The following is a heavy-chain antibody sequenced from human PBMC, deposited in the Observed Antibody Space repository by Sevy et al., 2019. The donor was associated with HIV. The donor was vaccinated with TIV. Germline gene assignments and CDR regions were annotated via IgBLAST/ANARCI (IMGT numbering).Heavy chain of an antibody. CDR1: GFTLSDYY. Sequence: GGSLRLSCAASGFTLSDYYMSWIRQAPGKGLEWVSYISGSGSDLYYADSGKGGFSVSRYNAKNELYLQMNSLRAKDTAVYDCARDHGKDGGLGDYYYFAMDVWGQGTTVTVSS. D-gene: IGHD4-17*01. CDR3: ARDHGKDGGLGDYYYFAMDV. V-gene: IGHV3-11*01. J-gene: IGHJ6*02. CDR2: ISGSGSDL.